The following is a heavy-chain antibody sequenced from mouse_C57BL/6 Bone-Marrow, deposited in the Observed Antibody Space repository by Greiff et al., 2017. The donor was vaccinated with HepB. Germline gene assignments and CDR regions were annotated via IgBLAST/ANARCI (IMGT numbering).Heavy chain of an antibody. D-gene: IGHD2-3*01. V-gene: IGHV1-22*01. CDR3: ARDGYSYYFDY. J-gene: IGHJ2*01. Sequence: EVQLQQSGPELVKPGASVKMSCKASGYTFTDYNMHWVKQSHGKSLEWIGYINPNNGGTSYNQKCKGKATLTVNKSSSTAYMDIRSLTSEDSAVYYCARDGYSYYFDYWGQGTTLTVSS. CDR1: GYTFTDYN. CDR2: INPNNGGT.